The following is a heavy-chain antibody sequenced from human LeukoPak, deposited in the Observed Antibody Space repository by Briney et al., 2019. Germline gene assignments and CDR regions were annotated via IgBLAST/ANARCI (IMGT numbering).Heavy chain of an antibody. Sequence: SETLSLTCTVSGDSISSSYYWGWVRQPPGKGLDWIGTIYYGGSTYYNPSLKSRVTISVGTSKNQFSLKVTSVTAADTAVYYCAVTRATDIVLAESFDYWGQGTLVAVSS. CDR3: AVTRATDIVLAESFDY. CDR2: IYYGGST. J-gene: IGHJ4*02. V-gene: IGHV4-38-2*02. D-gene: IGHD2-8*02. CDR1: GDSISSSYY.